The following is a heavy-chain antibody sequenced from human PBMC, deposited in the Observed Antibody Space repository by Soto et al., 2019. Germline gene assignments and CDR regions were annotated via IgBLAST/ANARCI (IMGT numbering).Heavy chain of an antibody. V-gene: IGHV3-23*01. Sequence: PGGSLRLSCAASGFTFNRDGMSWVRQAPGKGLEWVSLITDNGGRTYYADSVKGRFTISRDNTKNTLFLQMNSLRAEDTAVYYCAKERATTTAFYYWGQGALVTVSS. CDR2: ITDNGGRT. D-gene: IGHD4-17*01. CDR1: GFTFNRDG. J-gene: IGHJ4*02. CDR3: AKERATTTAFYY.